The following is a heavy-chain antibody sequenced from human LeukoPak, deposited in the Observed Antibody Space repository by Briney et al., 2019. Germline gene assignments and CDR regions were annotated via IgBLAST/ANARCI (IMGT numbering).Heavy chain of an antibody. V-gene: IGHV4-39*07. D-gene: IGHD2-15*01. Sequence: SETLSLTCTVSGGSISNSNHYWAWIRQPPGRGLEWVGSIYHSGSTYYSPSLKSRVTISVDRSKNQFSLKLSSVTAADTAVYYCSRGGGSSSPDAFDIWGQGTMVTVSS. CDR2: IYHSGST. CDR1: GGSISNSNHY. CDR3: SRGGGSSSPDAFDI. J-gene: IGHJ3*02.